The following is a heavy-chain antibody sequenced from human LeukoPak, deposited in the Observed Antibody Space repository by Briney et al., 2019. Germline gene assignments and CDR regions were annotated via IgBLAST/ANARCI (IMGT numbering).Heavy chain of an antibody. V-gene: IGHV1-18*01. J-gene: IGHJ4*02. CDR3: ARDANGVLGDY. CDR1: GYTFSSYG. Sequence: ASVKVSCKASGYTFSSYGISWVRQAPGQGLEWMGWISVYSGNTNYAQRFQDRVTMITDTSTTTAYMELRSLRSDDTAMYYCARDANGVLGDYWGQGTLVTVSS. D-gene: IGHD2-8*01. CDR2: ISVYSGNT.